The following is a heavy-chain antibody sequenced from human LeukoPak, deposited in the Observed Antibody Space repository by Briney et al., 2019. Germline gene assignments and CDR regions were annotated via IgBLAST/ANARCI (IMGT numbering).Heavy chain of an antibody. J-gene: IGHJ4*02. V-gene: IGHV3-33*01. D-gene: IGHD2-2*01. CDR2: IWYDGSNK. CDR3: AREGVVPAAMSFDY. Sequence: GGSLRLSCAASGFTFSSYGMHWVRQAPGKGLEWVAVIWYDGSNKYYADSVKGRFTIFRDNSKNTLYLQMNSLRAEDTAVYYCAREGVVPAAMSFDYWGQGTLVTVSS. CDR1: GFTFSSYG.